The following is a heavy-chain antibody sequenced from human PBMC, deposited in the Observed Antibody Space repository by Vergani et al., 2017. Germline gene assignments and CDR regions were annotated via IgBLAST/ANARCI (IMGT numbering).Heavy chain of an antibody. CDR1: GFTFSSYG. V-gene: IGHV3-30*18. Sequence: QVQLVESGGGVVQPGRSLRLSCAASGFTFSSYGMHWVRQAPGKGLEWVAVISYDGSNKYYADSVKGRFTISRDNSKNTLYLQMNSLRAEDTAVYYCAKEQQLVEYYFDYWGQGTLVTVSS. CDR3: AKEQQLVEYYFDY. CDR2: ISYDGSNK. J-gene: IGHJ4*02. D-gene: IGHD6-13*01.